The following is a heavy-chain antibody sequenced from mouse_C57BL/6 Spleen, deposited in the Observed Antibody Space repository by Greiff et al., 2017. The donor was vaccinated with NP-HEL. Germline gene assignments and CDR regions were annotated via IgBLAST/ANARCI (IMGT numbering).Heavy chain of an antibody. D-gene: IGHD2-4*01. Sequence: VQLQQSGAELVKPGASVKISCKASGYTFTDYYINWVKQRPGQGLEWIGKIGPGSGSTYYNEKFKGKATLTADKSSSTAYMQLSSLTSEDSAVYFCARGRAYYDYDGYAMDYWGQGTSVTVSS. J-gene: IGHJ4*01. V-gene: IGHV1-77*01. CDR1: GYTFTDYY. CDR3: ARGRAYYDYDGYAMDY. CDR2: IGPGSGST.